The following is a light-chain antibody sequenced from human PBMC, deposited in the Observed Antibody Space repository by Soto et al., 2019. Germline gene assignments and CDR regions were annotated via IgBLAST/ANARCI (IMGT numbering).Light chain of an antibody. CDR1: QSISSY. Sequence: DIQMTQSPSSLSASVGDRVTITCRASQSISSYLNWYQQKPGKAPKLLIYAAFSLQSGVPSRFSGSGSGTDFTLTISSLQYEDFATYYCQQSYGTPPTFGQGTKVEIK. J-gene: IGKJ1*01. V-gene: IGKV1-39*01. CDR2: AAF. CDR3: QQSYGTPPT.